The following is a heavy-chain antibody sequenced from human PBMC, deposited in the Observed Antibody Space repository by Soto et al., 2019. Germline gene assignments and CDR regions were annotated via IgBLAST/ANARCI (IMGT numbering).Heavy chain of an antibody. CDR2: ISSSGGTT. J-gene: IGHJ4*02. D-gene: IGHD6-19*01. CDR3: AKGARSSGWY. Sequence: EVQLLESGGGLVQPGGSLRLSCAASGFTFSSYAMSWLRQAPGKGLEWVSAISSSGGTTYHADSVKGRFTIPRDNSENTLYLEMNSRSAEDTGVYYCAKGARSSGWYWGQGTLVTVSS. V-gene: IGHV3-23*01. CDR1: GFTFSSYA.